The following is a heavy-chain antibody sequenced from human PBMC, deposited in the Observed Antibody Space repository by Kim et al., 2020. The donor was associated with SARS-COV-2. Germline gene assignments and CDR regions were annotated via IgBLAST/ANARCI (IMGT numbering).Heavy chain of an antibody. D-gene: IGHD3-3*01. Sequence: GGSLRLSCAASGFTFSSYCMAWLRQVPGKELEWVSSIKPNGSLIFYVDSVEGRFIVSRDNAKNSLYLQMNSLRAEDTAVYYCARDGDCLELVSLWY. CDR2: IKPNGSLI. CDR3: ARDGDCLELVSLWY. V-gene: IGHV3-21*01. CDR1: GFTFSSYC. J-gene: IGHJ2*01.